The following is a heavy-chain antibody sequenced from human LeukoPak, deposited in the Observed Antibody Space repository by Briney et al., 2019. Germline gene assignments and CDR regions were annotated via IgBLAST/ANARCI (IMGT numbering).Heavy chain of an antibody. CDR1: GGSISSDY. J-gene: IGHJ6*02. V-gene: IGHV4-59*01. CDR3: ARKYYDILTGYTAMDV. D-gene: IGHD3-9*01. CDR2: ISYSGTT. Sequence: SETLSLTCIVSGGSISSDYWSWIRQPPGKGLEWIGYISYSGTTNYNPSLKSRVTISVDTSKKQVSLKLSSVTAADTAVYYCARKYYDILTGYTAMDVWGQGTTVTVSS.